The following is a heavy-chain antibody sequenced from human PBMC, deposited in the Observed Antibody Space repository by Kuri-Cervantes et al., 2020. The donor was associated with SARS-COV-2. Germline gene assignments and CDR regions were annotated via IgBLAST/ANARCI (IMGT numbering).Heavy chain of an antibody. Sequence: GGSLRLSCAASGFTFRSYSMNWVRQTPGKGLEWVSSIDSSSDYIYYADSVKGRFTISRDNSKNTVYLQMNSLRAEDTAVYYCARDLGGVSGPFDYWGQGTLVTVSS. CDR1: GFTFRSYS. CDR3: ARDLGGVSGPFDY. V-gene: IGHV3-21*04. CDR2: IDSSSDYI. J-gene: IGHJ4*02. D-gene: IGHD3-16*01.